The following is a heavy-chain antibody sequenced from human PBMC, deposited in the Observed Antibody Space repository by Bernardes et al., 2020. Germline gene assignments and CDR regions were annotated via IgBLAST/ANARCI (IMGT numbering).Heavy chain of an antibody. CDR2: INSYGSST. Sequence: GGSLRLSCAASGFTFSSYWMHWVRQAPGKGLAWVSRINSYGSSTSYADSVKGRFTISRDNAKNTLYLQMNSLRAEDTAVYYCASFRTEVTYYGMDVWGQGTTVTVSS. V-gene: IGHV3-74*01. D-gene: IGHD4-4*01. CDR3: ASFRTEVTYYGMDV. J-gene: IGHJ6*02. CDR1: GFTFSSYW.